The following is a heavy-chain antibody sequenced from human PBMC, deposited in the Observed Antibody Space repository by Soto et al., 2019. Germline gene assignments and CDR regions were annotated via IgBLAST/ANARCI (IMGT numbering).Heavy chain of an antibody. CDR1: GFTFSSYS. J-gene: IGHJ4*02. D-gene: IGHD3-3*01. CDR3: ARVSIFGVVSLDY. V-gene: IGHV3-21*01. Sequence: EVQLVESGGGLVKPGGSLRLSCAASGFTFSSYSMNWVRQAPGKGLEWVSSISSSSSYIYYADSVKGRFTISRDNAKKSLYLQMNSLRAEDTAVYYCARVSIFGVVSLDYWGQGTLVTVSS. CDR2: ISSSSSYI.